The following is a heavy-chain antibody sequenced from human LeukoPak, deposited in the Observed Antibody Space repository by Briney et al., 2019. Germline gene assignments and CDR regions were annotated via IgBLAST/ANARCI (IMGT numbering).Heavy chain of an antibody. V-gene: IGHV3-23*01. CDR1: GFTFSNYA. CDR2: ILSGGSAT. J-gene: IGHJ5*01. CDR3: AKDLKYGDGGWEFGS. D-gene: IGHD2-21*02. Sequence: GGSLRLSCAASGFTFSNYAMTWVRQAPGKGLEWVSGILSGGSATYYTDSVKGRFTISRDNSKSTLYLQMNSLRAEDTAVYYCAKDLKYGDGGWEFGSWGQGTLVTVSS.